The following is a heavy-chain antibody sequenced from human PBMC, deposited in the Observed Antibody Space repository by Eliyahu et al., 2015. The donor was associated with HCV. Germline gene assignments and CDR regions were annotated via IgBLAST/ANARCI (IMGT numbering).Heavy chain of an antibody. V-gene: IGHV4-59*01. J-gene: IGHJ5*02. D-gene: IGHD6-19*01. CDR3: ASGGGGIAVAGTGGWFDP. CDR1: GGSITTYY. Sequence: QVQLQESGPGLVKPSETLSLTCTVSGGSITTYYWSWIRQPPGKGLEWIGYIHYSGSTNYNPSLKSRVTTSVDTSKNQFSLNLTSVTAADTAVYYCASGGGGIAVAGTGGWFDPWGQGTLVTVSS. CDR2: IHYSGST.